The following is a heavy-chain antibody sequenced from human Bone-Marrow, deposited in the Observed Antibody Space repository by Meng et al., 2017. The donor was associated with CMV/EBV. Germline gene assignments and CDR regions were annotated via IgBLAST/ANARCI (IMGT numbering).Heavy chain of an antibody. J-gene: IGHJ6*02. Sequence: SVKVSCKASVGTFSSYAISWVRQAPGQGLEWMGGIIPIFGTANYAQKFQGRVTITTDESTSTAYMELSSLRSEDTAVYYCARLVVPAATYYYYYYGMDVWGQGPTVTVSS. CDR2: IIPIFGTA. CDR3: ARLVVPAATYYYYYYGMDV. V-gene: IGHV1-69*05. D-gene: IGHD2-2*01. CDR1: VGTFSSYA.